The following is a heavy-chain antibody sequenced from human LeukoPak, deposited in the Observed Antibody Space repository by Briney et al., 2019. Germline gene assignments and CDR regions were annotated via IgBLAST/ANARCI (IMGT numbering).Heavy chain of an antibody. V-gene: IGHV3-74*01. CDR2: IKSDGSST. Sequence: AGGSLRLSCAASGFTFNNYWMHWVRQAPGKGLVWVSRIKSDGSSTGYADSVKGRFTISRDDAKNSLYLQMNSLRAEDTAVYYCARSCGGDCYSSHRYYFDYWGQGSLVTASS. CDR1: GFTFNNYW. J-gene: IGHJ4*02. CDR3: ARSCGGDCYSSHRYYFDY. D-gene: IGHD2-21*02.